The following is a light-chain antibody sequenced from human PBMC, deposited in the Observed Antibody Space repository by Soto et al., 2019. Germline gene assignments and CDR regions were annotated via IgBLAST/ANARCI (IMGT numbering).Light chain of an antibody. V-gene: IGKV1-5*03. CDR3: QQYNSHPWT. Sequence: EIQMTQSPSTLSASVGDRATITCRASQSISSWLAWYQQKPGKAPKLLIYKASSLDSGVPSRFSGSGSGTEFTLTISSLQPDDFATYYCQQYNSHPWTFGQGTKVEIK. J-gene: IGKJ1*01. CDR1: QSISSW. CDR2: KAS.